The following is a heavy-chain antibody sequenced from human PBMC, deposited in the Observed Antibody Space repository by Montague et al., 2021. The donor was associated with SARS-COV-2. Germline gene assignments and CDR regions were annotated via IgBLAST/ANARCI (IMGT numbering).Heavy chain of an antibody. CDR2: IYYNGTT. V-gene: IGHV4-59*01. D-gene: IGHD2-2*01. J-gene: IGHJ5*02. CDR3: ARERGYQLLSGWFDP. CDR1: GGSISSYY. Sequence: SGTLSLTCTVSGGSISSYYWSWIRQPPGKGLEWIGYIYYNGTTNYSPSLKGRVSISVDTSKNQFSLEMNSVTAADTAVYYCARERGYQLLSGWFDPWGQGTLVTVSS.